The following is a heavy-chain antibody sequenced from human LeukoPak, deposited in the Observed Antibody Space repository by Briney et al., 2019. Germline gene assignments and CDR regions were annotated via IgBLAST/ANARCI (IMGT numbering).Heavy chain of an antibody. CDR2: ISGSGVNT. Sequence: GGSLRLSCAASRFTFSSHAMSWVRQAPGKGLEWVSTISGSGVNTYYADSVKGRFTFSRDNSKSTLVLQMSSLRPDDTAVYYCARESSSRRFVFDVWGQGTLVTVSS. CDR1: RFTFSSHA. CDR3: ARESSSRRFVFDV. J-gene: IGHJ3*01. V-gene: IGHV3-23*01. D-gene: IGHD6-13*01.